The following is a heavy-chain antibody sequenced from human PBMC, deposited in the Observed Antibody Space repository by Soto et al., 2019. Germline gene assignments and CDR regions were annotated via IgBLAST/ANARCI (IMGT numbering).Heavy chain of an antibody. J-gene: IGHJ6*03. Sequence: GGSLRLSCAASGFTFSSYAMSWVRQAPGKGLEWVSAISGSGGSTYYADSVKGRFTISRDNSKNTLYLQMNSLRAEDTAVYYCAKVLGTDIVVVPAATDYYYYYMDVWGKGTTVTVSS. D-gene: IGHD2-2*01. V-gene: IGHV3-23*01. CDR2: ISGSGGST. CDR3: AKVLGTDIVVVPAATDYYYYYMDV. CDR1: GFTFSSYA.